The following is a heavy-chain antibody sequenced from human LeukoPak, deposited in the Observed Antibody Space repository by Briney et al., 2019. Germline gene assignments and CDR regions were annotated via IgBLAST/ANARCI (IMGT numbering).Heavy chain of an antibody. CDR2: IYPGDSDT. CDR3: ARVRLRFLEWFPFDP. V-gene: IGHV5-51*01. CDR1: GYSFTSYW. Sequence: GESLKISCKGSGYSFTSYWIGWVRQMPGKGLEWMGIIYPGDSDTRYSPSFQGQVTTSADKSISTAYLQWSSLKASDTAMYYCARVRLRFLEWFPFDPWGQGTLVTVSS. J-gene: IGHJ5*02. D-gene: IGHD3-3*01.